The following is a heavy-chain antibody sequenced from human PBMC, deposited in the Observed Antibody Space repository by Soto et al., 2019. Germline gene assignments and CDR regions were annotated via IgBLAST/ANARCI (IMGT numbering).Heavy chain of an antibody. CDR2: INQDGSDK. CDR3: ARVSPVMSPGY. D-gene: IGHD3-16*01. Sequence: EVQLVESGGGLVQPGGSLRLSCAASGFTFSNSWLSWVRQAPGKGLEWVANINQDGSDKYYVDSVKGRFTISRDNAKNSLYLQMNSLRAEDTAIYYCARVSPVMSPGYWGQGTLVTVSS. J-gene: IGHJ4*02. CDR1: GFTFSNSW. V-gene: IGHV3-7*05.